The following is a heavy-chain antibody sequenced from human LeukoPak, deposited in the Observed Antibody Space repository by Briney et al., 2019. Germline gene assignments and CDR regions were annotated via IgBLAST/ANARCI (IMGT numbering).Heavy chain of an antibody. CDR3: ARVSIAAPFDY. CDR2: IYSGGST. D-gene: IGHD6-6*01. V-gene: IGHV3-66*01. CDR1: GFTFSSNY. Sequence: GGSLRLSCAASGFTFSSNYMSWVRQAPGKGLEWVSVIYSGGSTYYADSVKGRFTISRDNSKNTLYLQMNSLRAEDTAVYYCARVSIAAPFDYWGQGTLVAVSS. J-gene: IGHJ4*02.